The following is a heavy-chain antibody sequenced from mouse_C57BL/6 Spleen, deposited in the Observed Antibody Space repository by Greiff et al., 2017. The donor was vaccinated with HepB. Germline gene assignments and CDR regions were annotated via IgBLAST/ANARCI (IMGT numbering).Heavy chain of an antibody. CDR1: GFTFSDFY. V-gene: IGHV7-1*01. D-gene: IGHD2-4*01. CDR2: SRNKANDYTT. Sequence: DVKLVESGGGLVQSGRSLRLSCATSGFTFSDFYMEWVRQAPGKGLEWIAASRNKANDYTTEYSASVKGRFIVSRDTSQSILYLQMNALRAEDTAIYYCARVYYDYDAWYFDVWGTGTTVTVSS. CDR3: ARVYYDYDAWYFDV. J-gene: IGHJ1*03.